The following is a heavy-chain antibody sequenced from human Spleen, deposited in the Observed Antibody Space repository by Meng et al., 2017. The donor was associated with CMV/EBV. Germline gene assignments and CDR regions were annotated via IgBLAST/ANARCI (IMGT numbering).Heavy chain of an antibody. CDR2: INHSGST. CDR1: GGSFSGYY. Sequence: SETLSLTCAVYGGSFSGYYWSWIRQPPGKGLEWIGEINHSGSTNYNPSLKSRVTISVDTSKNQFSLKLSSVTAADTAVYYCQAGDSSGYPRFDYWGQGTLVTVSS. CDR3: QAGDSSGYPRFDY. V-gene: IGHV4-34*01. D-gene: IGHD3-22*01. J-gene: IGHJ4*02.